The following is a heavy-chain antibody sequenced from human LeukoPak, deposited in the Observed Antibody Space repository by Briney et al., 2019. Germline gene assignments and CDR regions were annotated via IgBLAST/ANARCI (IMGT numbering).Heavy chain of an antibody. D-gene: IGHD2-2*01. V-gene: IGHV1-69*02. Sequence: SVKVSCKASRGTFSSYTITWVRQAPGQGLEWMGRIIPILGMANYAQKFQGRITITADQSTSTTYMELSSLRSEDTAVYYCARAVGLGYCSSTSCYSLDYWGQGTLVTVSS. J-gene: IGHJ4*02. CDR2: IIPILGMA. CDR3: ARAVGLGYCSSTSCYSLDY. CDR1: RGTFSSYT.